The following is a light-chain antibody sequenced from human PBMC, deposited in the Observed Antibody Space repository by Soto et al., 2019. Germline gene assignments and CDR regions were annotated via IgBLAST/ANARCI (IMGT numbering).Light chain of an antibody. CDR2: GSS. J-gene: IGLJ1*01. CDR1: SSNIGAGYD. CDR3: QSYDSRLSGDV. V-gene: IGLV1-40*01. Sequence: QSVLTQPPSVSGAPGRRVTISCSGSSSNIGAGYDVHWYQQLPETAPKLLIYGSSNRPSGVPDRFSGSKSGTSASLAITGLQAEDEADYYCQSYDSRLSGDVFGTGTKLTVL.